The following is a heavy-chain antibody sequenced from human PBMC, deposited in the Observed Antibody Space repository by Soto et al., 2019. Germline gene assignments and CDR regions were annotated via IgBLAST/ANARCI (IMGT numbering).Heavy chain of an antibody. D-gene: IGHD3-22*01. J-gene: IGHJ5*02. V-gene: IGHV1-69*04. CDR2: IIPILGIA. CDR3: ARDPDPYYYDSSGYYYEP. Sequence: VASVKVSCKASGGTFSSYTISWVRQAPGQGLEWMGRIIPILGIANYAQKFQGRVTITADKSTSTAYMELSSLRSEDTAVYYCARDPDPYYYDSSGYYYEPWGQGTLVTVSS. CDR1: GGTFSSYT.